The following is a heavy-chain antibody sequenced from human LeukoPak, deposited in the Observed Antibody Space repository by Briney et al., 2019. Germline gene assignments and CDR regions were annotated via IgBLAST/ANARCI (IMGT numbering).Heavy chain of an antibody. CDR3: AKTVAVAGTFNWFDP. Sequence: PGGSLRLSCAASGFTVSSNYMSWVRQAPGKGLEWVSVIYSGGSTYYADSVKGRFTISRDNSKNTLYLQMNSLRAEDTAVYYCAKTVAVAGTFNWFDPWGQGTLVTVSS. CDR1: GFTVSSNY. D-gene: IGHD6-19*01. V-gene: IGHV3-53*05. J-gene: IGHJ5*02. CDR2: IYSGGST.